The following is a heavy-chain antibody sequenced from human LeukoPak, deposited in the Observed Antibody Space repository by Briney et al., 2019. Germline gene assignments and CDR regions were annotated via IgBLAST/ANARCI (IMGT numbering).Heavy chain of an antibody. CDR3: GSDYYGSGRGGAFDI. CDR1: GFTISYNY. D-gene: IGHD3-10*01. J-gene: IGHJ3*02. CDR2: IYRGSST. Sequence: PGGSLRLSCAASGFTISYNYMRWVRQAPGKGLAWVSIIYRGSSTYYADSVKGRFTISRDNSKNTLYPQMNSLRAEDTAVYYCGSDYYGSGRGGAFDIWGQGTMVTVSS. V-gene: IGHV3-66*01.